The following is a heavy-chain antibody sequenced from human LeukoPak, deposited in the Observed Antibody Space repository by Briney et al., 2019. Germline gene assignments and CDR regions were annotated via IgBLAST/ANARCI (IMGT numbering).Heavy chain of an antibody. J-gene: IGHJ4*02. CDR1: GGSFSGYH. D-gene: IGHD6-19*01. V-gene: IGHV4-34*01. CDR3: ARGIAVVGSSNDY. CDR2: ISHSRST. Sequence: SETLSLTCTVYGGSFSGYHWSWIRQPPGKGLEGIREISHSRSTTYTPSLKIRVYISVATSKKQLSLKRSSVTAADTAVYYYARGIAVVGSSNDYWGQGTLVTVSS.